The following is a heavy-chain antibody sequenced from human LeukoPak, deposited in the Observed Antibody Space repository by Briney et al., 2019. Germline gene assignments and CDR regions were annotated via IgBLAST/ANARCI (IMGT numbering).Heavy chain of an antibody. J-gene: IGHJ6*02. D-gene: IGHD5-12*01. CDR2: IIPILGIA. V-gene: IGHV1-69*04. CDR1: GGTFSSYA. Sequence: ASVKVSCKASGGTFSSYAISWVRQAPGQGLEWMGRIIPILGIANYAQKFQGRVTITADKSTSTAYMELSSLRSEDTAVYYYARVWLPQDYYYGMDVWGQGTTVTVSS. CDR3: ARVWLPQDYYYGMDV.